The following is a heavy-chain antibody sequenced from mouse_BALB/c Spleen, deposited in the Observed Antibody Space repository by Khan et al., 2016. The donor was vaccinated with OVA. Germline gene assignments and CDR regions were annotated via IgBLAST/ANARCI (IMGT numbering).Heavy chain of an antibody. CDR1: GYTFTNYW. Sequence: QVQLQQSGAEVVKPGPSVNLSCKTSGYTFTNYWIQWVKQRPGQGLGWIGEIFPGTGTTYYTENFKVKATLTIDSYSTTAYMLLSGLASENSAVYFCARGYFGDYEFAYWGQGTLVTGSA. CDR2: IFPGTGTT. J-gene: IGHJ3*01. D-gene: IGHD2-13*01. V-gene: IGHV1S132*01. CDR3: ARGYFGDYEFAY.